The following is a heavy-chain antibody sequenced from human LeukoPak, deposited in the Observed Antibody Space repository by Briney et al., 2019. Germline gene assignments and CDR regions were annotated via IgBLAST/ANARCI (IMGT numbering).Heavy chain of an antibody. Sequence: GESLQISCKGSGYSFTSYWIGWARQMPGKGLEWMGLIYPGDSDTRYSPSFQGQVTISADKSISTGYLEWSSLKASDTAMYYCARRSSAVSDAFDIWGQGTMVTVSS. CDR1: GYSFTSYW. V-gene: IGHV5-51*01. CDR3: ARRSSAVSDAFDI. J-gene: IGHJ3*02. CDR2: IYPGDSDT. D-gene: IGHD6-6*01.